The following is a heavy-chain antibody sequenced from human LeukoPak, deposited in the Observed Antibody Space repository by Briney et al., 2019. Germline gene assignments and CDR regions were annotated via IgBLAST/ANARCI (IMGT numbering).Heavy chain of an antibody. D-gene: IGHD6-19*01. J-gene: IGHJ3*02. Sequence: GESLKISCKGSGYSFTSYWIGWVRQIPGKGLEWMGIIYPGDSDTRYSPSFQGQVTISADKSISTAYLQWSSLKASDTAMYYCARSPVVAGTLSDIWGQGTMVTVSS. CDR3: ARSPVVAGTLSDI. CDR1: GYSFTSYW. CDR2: IYPGDSDT. V-gene: IGHV5-51*01.